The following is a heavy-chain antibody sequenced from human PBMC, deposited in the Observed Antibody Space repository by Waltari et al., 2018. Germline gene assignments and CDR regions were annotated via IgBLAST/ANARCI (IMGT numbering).Heavy chain of an antibody. Sequence: ITLKXXXPTLVKPXXXLTLTCXXSGFSLNXNGVGVGWIRQPPGKALEWLALXYXNDDKHYXXXXKSRLTITXXTFKXQVXLTLTNMDPXDXATXXXXXRRDPTXXWXDWYXXXXXXGALVTVSS. J-gene: IGHJ2*01. CDR1: GFSLNXNGVG. CDR2: XYXNDDK. CDR3: XXRRDPTXXWXDWYXXX. D-gene: IGHD2-2*01. V-gene: IGHV2-5*01.